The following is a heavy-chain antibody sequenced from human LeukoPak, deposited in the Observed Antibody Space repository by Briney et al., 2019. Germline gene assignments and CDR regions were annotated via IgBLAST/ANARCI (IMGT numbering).Heavy chain of an antibody. CDR3: ATSSTSLTWFDP. D-gene: IGHD2-2*01. J-gene: IGHJ5*02. V-gene: IGHV4-39*01. CDR2: IYYSGST. Sequence: SETLSLTCTVSGGSISSSSYYWGWIRQPPGKGLEWIGSIYYSGSTYYNPSLKSRVTISVDTSKNQFSLKLSSVTAADTAVYYCATSSTSLTWFDPWGQGALVTVSS. CDR1: GGSISSSSYY.